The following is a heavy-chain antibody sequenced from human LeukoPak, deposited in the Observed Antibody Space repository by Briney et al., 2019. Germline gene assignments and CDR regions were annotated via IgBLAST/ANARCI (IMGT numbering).Heavy chain of an antibody. D-gene: IGHD1-26*01. CDR2: INHSGST. J-gene: IGHJ3*02. V-gene: IGHV4-34*01. CDR1: GGSFRGYY. Sequence: SETLSLTCAVYGGSFRGYYWSWIRQPPGKGLERIGEINHSGSTNYNPSLKSRVTISVDTSKNQFSLKLSSVTAADTAVYYCARPGNSGSHMNAFDIWGQGTMVTVSS. CDR3: ARPGNSGSHMNAFDI.